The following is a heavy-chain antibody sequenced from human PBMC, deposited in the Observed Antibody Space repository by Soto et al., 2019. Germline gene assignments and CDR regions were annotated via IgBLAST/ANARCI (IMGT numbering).Heavy chain of an antibody. J-gene: IGHJ6*03. CDR3: AAGGGVVPAATTTYYYYYYMDV. Sequence: QVQLQESGPGLVKPSETLSLTCTVSGGSISSYYWSWIRQPPGKGLEWIGYIYYSGSTNYNPSLKSRVTISVDTSKNPFPLKLSSVTAADTAVYYCAAGGGVVPAATTTYYYYYYMDVWGKGTTVTVSS. D-gene: IGHD2-2*01. CDR2: IYYSGST. CDR1: GGSISSYY. V-gene: IGHV4-59*08.